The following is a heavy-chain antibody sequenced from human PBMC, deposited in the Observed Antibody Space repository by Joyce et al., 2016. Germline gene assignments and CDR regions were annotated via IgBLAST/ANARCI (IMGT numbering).Heavy chain of an antibody. J-gene: IGHJ4*02. CDR3: GRERGTLTGPVDH. V-gene: IGHV3-33*01. CDR2: IGYDGSRQ. D-gene: IGHD7-27*01. CDR1: GFIFGDHT. Sequence: QVQLEESGGGVVQPGRSLRLSCAASGFIFGDHTMHWVRQAPGKGLEWVELIGYDGSRQYYLDSVKGRFTISRDNSRNTLYLEMDSLRAEDTAVYYCGRERGTLTGPVDHWGQGTLVTVSS.